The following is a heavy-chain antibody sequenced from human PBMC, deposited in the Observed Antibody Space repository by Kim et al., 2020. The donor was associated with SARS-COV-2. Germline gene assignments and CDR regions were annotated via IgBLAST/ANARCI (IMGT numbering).Heavy chain of an antibody. Sequence: GGSLRLSCAASGFTFDDYAMHWVRQAPGKGLEWVSLISGDGGSTYYADSVKGRFTISRDNSKNSLYLQMNSLRTEDTALYYCAKDLRYSYGSRYFDYWGQGTLVTVSS. V-gene: IGHV3-43*02. D-gene: IGHD5-18*01. CDR2: ISGDGGST. J-gene: IGHJ4*02. CDR3: AKDLRYSYGSRYFDY. CDR1: GFTFDDYA.